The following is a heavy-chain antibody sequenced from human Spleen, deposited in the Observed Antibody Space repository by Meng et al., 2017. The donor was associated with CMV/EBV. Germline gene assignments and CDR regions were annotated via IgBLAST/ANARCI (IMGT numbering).Heavy chain of an antibody. CDR2: VSGENGDT. D-gene: IGHD4-17*01. Sequence: KASGYNVDIYAITWVRQAPGQGLEWVGWVSGENGDTNYGQKFQGRVTVTADTFTKTAYMEMRSLRSDDSAMYYCARAGAAVTTNFDFWGQGTLVTVSS. CDR1: GYNVDIYA. CDR3: ARAGAAVTTNFDF. J-gene: IGHJ4*02. V-gene: IGHV1-18*01.